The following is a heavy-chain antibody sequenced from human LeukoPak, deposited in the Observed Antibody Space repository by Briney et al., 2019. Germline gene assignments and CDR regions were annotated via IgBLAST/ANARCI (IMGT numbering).Heavy chain of an antibody. D-gene: IGHD2-15*01. V-gene: IGHV3-7*01. CDR1: GFTFSSHW. CDR2: IKPDGSEK. J-gene: IGHJ4*02. CDR3: ARVLSVVVVAAEFDY. Sequence: GGSLRLSCAASGFTFSSHWMSWVRQAPGKGLEWVGNIKPDGSEKYYVDSLKGRFIISRDNAKNSLYLQMNSLRAEDTAVYYCARVLSVVVVAAEFDYWGQGTLVTVSS.